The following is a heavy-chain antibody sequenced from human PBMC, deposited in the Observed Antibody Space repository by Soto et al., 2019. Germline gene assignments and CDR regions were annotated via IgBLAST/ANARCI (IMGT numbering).Heavy chain of an antibody. Sequence: SETLSLTCTVSGGSISSSSYYWGWIRQPPGKGLEWIGSIYYSGSTYYNPSLKSRVTISVDTSKNQFSLKLSSVTAADTAVYYCARHYYYDSSGYPYWYFDLWGRGTLVTV. V-gene: IGHV4-39*01. J-gene: IGHJ2*01. CDR2: IYYSGST. CDR1: GGSISSSSYY. D-gene: IGHD3-22*01. CDR3: ARHYYYDSSGYPYWYFDL.